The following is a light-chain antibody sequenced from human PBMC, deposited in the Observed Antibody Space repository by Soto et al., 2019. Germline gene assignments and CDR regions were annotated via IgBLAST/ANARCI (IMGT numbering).Light chain of an antibody. CDR2: QAS. CDR3: QQYNGYST. Sequence: DIQMTQSPSTLSASVGDRVTITCRASQSISSWLAWYQQKPGKAPKLLVYQASSLDSGVPSRFSGSGSGTEFTLTISSLQPDDFATYYCQQYNGYSTFGQGTKVDIK. V-gene: IGKV1-5*03. CDR1: QSISSW. J-gene: IGKJ1*01.